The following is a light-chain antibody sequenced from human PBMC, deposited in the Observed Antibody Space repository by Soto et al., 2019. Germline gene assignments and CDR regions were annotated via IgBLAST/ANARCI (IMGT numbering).Light chain of an antibody. J-gene: IGKJ1*01. CDR2: WAS. V-gene: IGKV4-1*01. CDR1: QSVFSNSNNKKY. CDR3: QQYYSTPWT. Sequence: DIVMTQSADSQAVSLGARATINCKSSQSVFSNSNNKKYLAWYQQKPGQPPKLLIHWASIRESGVPDRFSGSGSGTDFTLTINSLQAEDVAVYYCQQYYSTPWTFGQGTKVEIK.